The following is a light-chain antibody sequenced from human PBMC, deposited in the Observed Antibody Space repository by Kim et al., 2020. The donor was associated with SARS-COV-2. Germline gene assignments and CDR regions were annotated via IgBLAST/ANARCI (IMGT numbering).Light chain of an antibody. V-gene: IGLV3-19*01. CDR2: GKN. J-gene: IGLJ3*02. CDR3: NSRASSGNHLV. CDR1: SLRSYY. Sequence: ELTQDPAVSVALGQTVRITCQGDSLRSYYASWYQQKPGQAPVFVFYGKNNRPSGIPDRFSGSSSGNTASLTITGAQAEDEADYYCNSRASSGNHLVFGG.